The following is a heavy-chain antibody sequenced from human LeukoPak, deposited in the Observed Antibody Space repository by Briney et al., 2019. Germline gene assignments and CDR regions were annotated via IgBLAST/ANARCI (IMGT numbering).Heavy chain of an antibody. D-gene: IGHD2-21*02. V-gene: IGHV1-46*01. CDR2: INPSGGST. Sequence: ASVKVSCKVSGYTFTSYYMHWVRQAPGQGLEWMGIINPSGGSTSYAQKFQGRVTMTRDTSTSTVYMELSSLRSEDTAVYYCARAGAYCGGDCYSMDVWGQGTTVTVSS. CDR3: ARAGAYCGGDCYSMDV. CDR1: GYTFTSYY. J-gene: IGHJ6*02.